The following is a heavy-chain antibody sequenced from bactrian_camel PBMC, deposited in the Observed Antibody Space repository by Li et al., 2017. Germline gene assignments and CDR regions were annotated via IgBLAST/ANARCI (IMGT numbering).Heavy chain of an antibody. Sequence: QLVESGGGLVQFGGSLRLSCAASGFTFSSYWMYWVRQAPGKGLEWVSTISSAGGSTYYADSVKGRFTISQDAANHPVNLQMNSLKPDDTAMYYWAADFFPFKGGAASLAPMCLNGLEYRHRGQGTQVTVS. J-gene: IGHJ4*01. CDR1: GFTFSSYW. CDR3: AADFFPFKGGAASLAPMCLNGLEYRH. V-gene: IGHV3S25*01. D-gene: IGHD4*01. CDR2: ISSAGGST.